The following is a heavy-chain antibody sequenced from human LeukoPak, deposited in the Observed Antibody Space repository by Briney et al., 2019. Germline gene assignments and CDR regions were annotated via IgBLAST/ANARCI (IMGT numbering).Heavy chain of an antibody. J-gene: IGHJ4*02. Sequence: GGSLRLSCAASGLTGSHNYVSWVRQAPGKGLEWVSAIHTSGDTCYADSVKGRFTISRDNAKNSLYLQMNSLRVEDTAVYYCARDGVAAGIYFDYWGQGTLVTVSS. D-gene: IGHD6-13*01. V-gene: IGHV3-53*01. CDR3: ARDGVAAGIYFDY. CDR2: IHTSGDT. CDR1: GLTGSHNY.